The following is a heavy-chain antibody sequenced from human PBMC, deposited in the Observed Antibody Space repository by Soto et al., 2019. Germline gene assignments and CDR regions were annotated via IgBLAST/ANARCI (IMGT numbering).Heavy chain of an antibody. Sequence: PSETLSLTCTVSGGSISGYFWSWIRQSPGKGLEWIGYIYSSGSINYNPSLKSRVTISVDTSKNQFSLNLSSVTAADTAVYYCARLDYSYGPRYFDYWGQGTLVTVSS. CDR2: IYSSGSI. CDR1: GGSISGYF. D-gene: IGHD5-18*01. V-gene: IGHV4-59*08. J-gene: IGHJ4*02. CDR3: ARLDYSYGPRYFDY.